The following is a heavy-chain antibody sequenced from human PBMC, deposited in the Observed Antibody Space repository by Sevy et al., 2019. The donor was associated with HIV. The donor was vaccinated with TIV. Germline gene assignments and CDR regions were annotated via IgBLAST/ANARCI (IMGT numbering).Heavy chain of an antibody. CDR2: MWYDGNNK. Sequence: GGSLRLSCTASGFTFSSFGIHWVRQAPGKGLEWVALMWYDGNNKYYADSVKGGFTISRNSSKNTLYLQLNNLRAEDTAVYYCARGPSLIVAGAAGYLDYWGQGTLVTVSS. CDR1: GFTFSSFG. CDR3: ARGPSLIVAGAAGYLDY. D-gene: IGHD2-21*01. J-gene: IGHJ4*02. V-gene: IGHV3-33*01.